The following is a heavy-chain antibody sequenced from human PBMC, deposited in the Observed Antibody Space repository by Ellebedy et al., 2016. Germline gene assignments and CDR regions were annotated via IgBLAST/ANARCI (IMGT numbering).Heavy chain of an antibody. CDR3: ARVSGSCYGGSCYELAFDI. CDR2: IKSKTDGGTT. CDR1: GFTCSNAW. Sequence: GESLKISCAASGFTCSNAWMSWVRQAPGKGLEWVGRIKSKTDGGTTDYAAPVKGRFTISRDDSKNTLYLQMNSLKTEDTAVYYCARVSGSCYGGSCYELAFDIWGQGTLVTVSS. J-gene: IGHJ3*02. V-gene: IGHV3-15*01. D-gene: IGHD2-15*01.